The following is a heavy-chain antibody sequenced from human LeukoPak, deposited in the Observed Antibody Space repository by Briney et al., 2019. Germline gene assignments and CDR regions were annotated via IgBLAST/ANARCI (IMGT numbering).Heavy chain of an antibody. V-gene: IGHV4-34*01. J-gene: IGHJ4*02. CDR1: GGSFSGYY. Sequence: SEALSLTCAVYGGSFSGYYWSWIRQPPGKGLEWIGEINHSGSTNYNPSLKSRVTISVDTSKNQFSLKLSSVTAADTAVYYCARLTGAPDYWGQGTLVTVSS. CDR2: INHSGST. CDR3: ARLTGAPDY. D-gene: IGHD1-1*01.